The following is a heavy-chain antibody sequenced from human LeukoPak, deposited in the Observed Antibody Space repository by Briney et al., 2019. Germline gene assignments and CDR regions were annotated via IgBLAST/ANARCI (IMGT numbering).Heavy chain of an antibody. V-gene: IGHV3-21*04. CDR1: GFTFSSYS. CDR2: ISSSSSYI. Sequence: GGSLRLSCAASGFTFSSYSMNWVRQAPGKGLEWVSSISSSSSYIYYADSVKGRFTISRDNAKNSLYLQMNSLRAEDTAVYYRARGSRSCSGGSCSVGDDYWGQGTLVTVSS. J-gene: IGHJ4*02. D-gene: IGHD2-15*01. CDR3: ARGSRSCSGGSCSVGDDY.